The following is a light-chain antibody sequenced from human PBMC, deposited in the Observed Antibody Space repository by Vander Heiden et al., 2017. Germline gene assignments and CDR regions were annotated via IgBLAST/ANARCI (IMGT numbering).Light chain of an antibody. Sequence: DIVMTQSPLSLPVTPGEPASISCRSSQSLLHSNGYNYLDWYLQKPGQSPQLLIYLGSNRASGVPERFSGSGSGTDFTLKISRVEAEDVGVYYCRQYLQTRFTFGPGTKVDIK. CDR3: RQYLQTRFT. V-gene: IGKV2-28*01. CDR1: QSLLHSNGYNY. J-gene: IGKJ3*01. CDR2: LGS.